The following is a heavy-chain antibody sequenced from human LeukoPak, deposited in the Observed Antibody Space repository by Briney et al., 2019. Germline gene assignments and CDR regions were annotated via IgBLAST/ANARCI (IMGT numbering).Heavy chain of an antibody. V-gene: IGHV1-2*02. D-gene: IGHD4-23*01. CDR2: INPNSGGT. CDR3: ARDLMTTVVTPFYDAFDI. J-gene: IGHJ3*02. CDR1: GYTFTGYY. Sequence: ASVKVSCKASGYTFTGYYMHWVRQAPGQGLEWMGWINPNSGGTNYAQKFQGRVTMTRDTSISTAYMELSRLRSDDTAVYYCARDLMTTVVTPFYDAFDIWGQGTMVAVSS.